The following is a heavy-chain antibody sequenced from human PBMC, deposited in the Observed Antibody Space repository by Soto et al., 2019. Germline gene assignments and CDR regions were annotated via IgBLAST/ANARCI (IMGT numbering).Heavy chain of an antibody. CDR1: GFTFSSYA. Sequence: GGSLRLSCAASGFTFSSYAMHWVRQAPGKGLEWVAVISYDGSNKYYADSVKGRFTTSRDNSKNTLYLQMNSLRAEDTAVYYCARSTEAYCSSTSCYGGDYYYYGMDVWGQGTTVTVSS. J-gene: IGHJ6*02. V-gene: IGHV3-30-3*01. CDR3: ARSTEAYCSSTSCYGGDYYYYGMDV. D-gene: IGHD2-2*01. CDR2: ISYDGSNK.